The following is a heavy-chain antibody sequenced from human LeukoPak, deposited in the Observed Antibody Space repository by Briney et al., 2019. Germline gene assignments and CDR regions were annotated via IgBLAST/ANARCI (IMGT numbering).Heavy chain of an antibody. CDR3: ARDRYYDSSGPNWFDP. V-gene: IGHV3-30-3*01. J-gene: IGHJ5*02. CDR2: ISYDGSNK. Sequence: GGSLRLSCAASGFTFSSYAMHWVRQAPGKGLEWVAVISYDGSNKYYADSVKGRFTISRDNSKNTLYLQMNSLRAEDTAVYYCARDRYYDSSGPNWFDPWGQGTLVTVSS. CDR1: GFTFSSYA. D-gene: IGHD3-22*01.